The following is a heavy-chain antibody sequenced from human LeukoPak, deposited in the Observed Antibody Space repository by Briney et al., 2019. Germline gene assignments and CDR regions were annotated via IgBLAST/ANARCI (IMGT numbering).Heavy chain of an antibody. CDR2: IYSGGST. CDR3: ARGGYSYGRPTYGMDV. D-gene: IGHD5-18*01. V-gene: IGHV3-53*01. J-gene: IGHJ6*02. CDR1: GFTVSSNY. Sequence: GGSLRLSCAASGFTVSSNYMSWVRQAPGKGLEWVSVIYSGGSTYYADSVKGRFTISRDNSKNTLYLQMNSLRAEDTAVCYCARGGYSYGRPTYGMDVWGQGTTVTVSS.